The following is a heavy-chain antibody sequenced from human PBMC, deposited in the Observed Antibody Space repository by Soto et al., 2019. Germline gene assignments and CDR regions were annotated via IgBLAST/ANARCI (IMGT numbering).Heavy chain of an antibody. J-gene: IGHJ6*02. CDR2: VSPPFRTS. Sequence: QVQLVQSGAEVKKPGSSVKVSCKTSGVSFNNNGIGWVRQAPGHGLEWMGGVSPPFRTSYYARTFQGRISITADASTGTVNMKLSSLTSEDTAQYYCARVLYYGSGSYSPYGMDVWGQGTTVTVSS. D-gene: IGHD3-10*01. CDR1: GVSFNNNG. CDR3: ARVLYYGSGSYSPYGMDV. V-gene: IGHV1-69*01.